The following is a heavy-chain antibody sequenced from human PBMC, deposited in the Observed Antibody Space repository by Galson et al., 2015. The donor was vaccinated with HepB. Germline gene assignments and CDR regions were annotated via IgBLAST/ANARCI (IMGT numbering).Heavy chain of an antibody. V-gene: IGHV1-3*01. CDR1: GYTFTSYA. CDR3: ARVYYGSGNMDY. D-gene: IGHD3-10*01. CDR2: INAGNGNT. J-gene: IGHJ4*02. Sequence: SVKVSCKASGYTFTSYAMHWVRQAPGQRLEWMGWINAGNGNTKYSQKFQGRVTITRDTSASTAYMELSSLRSEDTAVYYCARVYYGSGNMDYWGQGTLVTVSS.